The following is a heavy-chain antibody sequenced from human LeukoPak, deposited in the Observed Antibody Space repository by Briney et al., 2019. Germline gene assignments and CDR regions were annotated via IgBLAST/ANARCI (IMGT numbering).Heavy chain of an antibody. Sequence: SQTLSLTCTVCGGSISSSSYYWGWIRQPPGKGLGWIGSIYYSGSTYYNLSLKSRVTISIDTSKNQFSLKLSSVTAADTAVYYCARDEHGNFQGFDYWGQGTRVTVSS. CDR3: ARDEHGNFQGFDY. CDR2: IYYSGST. D-gene: IGHD4-23*01. V-gene: IGHV4-39*07. J-gene: IGHJ4*02. CDR1: GGSISSSSYY.